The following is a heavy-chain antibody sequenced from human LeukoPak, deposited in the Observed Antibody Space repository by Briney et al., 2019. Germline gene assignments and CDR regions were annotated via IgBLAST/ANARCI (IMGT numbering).Heavy chain of an antibody. V-gene: IGHV4-34*01. CDR2: INHSGST. Sequence: PSETLSLTCAVYGGSFSGYYWSWIRQPPGKGLEWIGEINHSGSTNYNPSLKSRVTISVDTSKNQFSLKLSSVTAADTAVYYCARRGQSKSWFDPWGQGTLVTVSS. J-gene: IGHJ5*02. D-gene: IGHD3-10*01. CDR3: ARRGQSKSWFDP. CDR1: GGSFSGYY.